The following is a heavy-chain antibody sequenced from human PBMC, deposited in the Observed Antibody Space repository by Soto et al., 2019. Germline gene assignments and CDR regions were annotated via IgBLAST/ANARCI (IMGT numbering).Heavy chain of an antibody. D-gene: IGHD2-2*01. V-gene: IGHV1-18*01. CDR3: ARDIVVVPAPDSESCSDL. J-gene: IGHJ5*02. CDR1: GYTFTSYG. CDR2: ISAYNGNT. Sequence: GASVKVSCKASGYTFTSYGISWVRQAPGQGLEWMGWISAYNGNTNYAQKLQGRVTMTTDTSTSTAYMELRSLRSDDTAVYYCARDIVVVPAPDSESCSDLWGQGILVTVSS.